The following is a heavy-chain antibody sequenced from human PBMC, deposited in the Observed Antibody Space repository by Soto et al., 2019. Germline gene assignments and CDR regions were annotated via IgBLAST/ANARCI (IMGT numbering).Heavy chain of an antibody. Sequence: GASVKVSCKASGYTFTSYGITWVRQAPGQGLEWMGWISPNNGNTKYAQKIQGRVTMTTDTSTSTAHMDLRSLISDDTAVYYCARGRAATLAAAGHDYWGQGTLVTVSS. CDR2: ISPNNGNT. J-gene: IGHJ4*02. CDR1: GYTFTSYG. CDR3: ARGRAATLAAAGHDY. D-gene: IGHD6-13*01. V-gene: IGHV1-18*01.